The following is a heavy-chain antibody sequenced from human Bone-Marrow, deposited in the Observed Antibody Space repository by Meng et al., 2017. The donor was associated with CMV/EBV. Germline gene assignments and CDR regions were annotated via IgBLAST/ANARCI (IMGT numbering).Heavy chain of an antibody. J-gene: IGHJ4*02. D-gene: IGHD6-19*01. CDR2: IYPGDSDT. V-gene: IGHV5-51*01. CDR1: GYSFTSYW. Sequence: GESLKISCQGSGYSFTSYWIGWVRQMPGKGLEWMVIIYPGDSDTRYSPSFQGQVTIPADKSISTASLQWSSLKASDTAMYYCARWGGWSIRGFDYWGQGTLVTVSS. CDR3: ARWGGWSIRGFDY.